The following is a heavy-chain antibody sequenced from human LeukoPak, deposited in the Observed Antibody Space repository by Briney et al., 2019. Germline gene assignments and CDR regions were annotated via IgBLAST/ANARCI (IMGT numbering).Heavy chain of an antibody. D-gene: IGHD6-13*01. J-gene: IGHJ4*02. CDR1: GGTFTSYA. Sequence: SVKVSCKASGGTFTSYAISWVRQAPGQGLEWMGRIIPIFGTANYAQKFQGRVTITTDESTSTAYMELSSLRSEATAVYYCARDTAAAAFDYWGQGTLVTVSS. V-gene: IGHV1-69*05. CDR2: IIPIFGTA. CDR3: ARDTAAAAFDY.